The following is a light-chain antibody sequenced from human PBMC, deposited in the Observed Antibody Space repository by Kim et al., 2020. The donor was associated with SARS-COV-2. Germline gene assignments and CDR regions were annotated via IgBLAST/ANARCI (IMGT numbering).Light chain of an antibody. J-gene: IGLJ2*01. V-gene: IGLV2-14*03. CDR1: SSDVGGYNL. CDR2: DVS. Sequence: QAFTLGGTGTSSDVGGYNLLPWYQQHPGKPPKLVIYDVSTRPSGVSTRFSGSKSGSTASLTISGLQAEDEADYYCSSYTDDSTVIFGGGTQLTVL. CDR3: SSYTDDSTVI.